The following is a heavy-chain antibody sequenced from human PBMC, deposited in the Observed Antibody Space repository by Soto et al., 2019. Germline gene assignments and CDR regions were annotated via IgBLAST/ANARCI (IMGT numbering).Heavy chain of an antibody. J-gene: IGHJ6*02. Sequence: QVQLVQSGAEVKKPGASVKVSCKASGYTFTSYDINWVRQATGQGLEWMGWMNPNSGNTGYAQKFQGRVTMTRNTPISTAYMELSSLRSEDTAVYYCAREYQLLPTRPYGMDVWGQGTTVTVSS. V-gene: IGHV1-8*01. CDR1: GYTFTSYD. CDR2: MNPNSGNT. CDR3: AREYQLLPTRPYGMDV. D-gene: IGHD2-2*01.